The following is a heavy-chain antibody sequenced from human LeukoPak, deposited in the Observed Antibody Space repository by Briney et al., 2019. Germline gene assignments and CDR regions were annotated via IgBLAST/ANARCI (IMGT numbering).Heavy chain of an antibody. Sequence: SETLSLTCAVYGGSFSGYYWSWIRQPPGKGLEWIGEINHSGSTNYNPSLKSRVTISVDTSKNQFSLKLSSVTAADTAVYYCARGGRWLQLGKFDYWGQGTLVTVSS. CDR2: INHSGST. J-gene: IGHJ4*02. V-gene: IGHV4-34*01. CDR3: ARGGRWLQLGKFDY. CDR1: GGSFSGYY. D-gene: IGHD5-24*01.